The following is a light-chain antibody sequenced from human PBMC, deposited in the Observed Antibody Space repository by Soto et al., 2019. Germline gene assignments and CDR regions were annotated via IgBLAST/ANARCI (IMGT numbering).Light chain of an antibody. CDR2: DAS. J-gene: IGKJ4*01. V-gene: IGKV1-33*01. CDR3: QQSHNLPLT. Sequence: DIQLTQSPSSLSASVGDRVTITCHASQGISRSINWFQQRPGKAPKLLIFDASNLETGVPSRFSGSGSGTNFSFTVTSLQPEDFATYYCQQSHNLPLTFGGGTKAEIK. CDR1: QGISRS.